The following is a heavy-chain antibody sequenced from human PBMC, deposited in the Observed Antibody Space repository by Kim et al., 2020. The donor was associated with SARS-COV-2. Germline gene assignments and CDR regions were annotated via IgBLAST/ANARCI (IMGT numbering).Heavy chain of an antibody. CDR1: GFTFSSYA. Sequence: GGSLRLSCAASGFTFSSYAMHWVRQAPGKGLEWVAVISYDGSNKYYADSVKGRFTISRDNSKNTLYLQMNSLRAEDTAVYYCARDGPSMTTVKGWWVFYMDVWGKGTTVTVSS. J-gene: IGHJ6*03. V-gene: IGHV3-30*04. CDR3: ARDGPSMTTVKGWWVFYMDV. CDR2: ISYDGSNK. D-gene: IGHD4-4*01.